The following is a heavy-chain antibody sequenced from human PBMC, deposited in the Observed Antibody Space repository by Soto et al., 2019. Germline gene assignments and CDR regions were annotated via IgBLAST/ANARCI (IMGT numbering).Heavy chain of an antibody. CDR2: ISPNSGGT. J-gene: IGHJ6*02. Sequence: QVQLVQSGAEVKKTGASVKVSCKASGYTFIGYYIHWVRQAPGQGLEWMGWISPNSGGTNYAQTFQAWVPMTKDRSISPAYMELSRLKSDDTAVDSCAGVGGGLANLGYYGMDVWGQGTKVTVSS. V-gene: IGHV1-2*04. CDR1: GYTFIGYY. D-gene: IGHD3-10*01. CDR3: AGVGGGLANLGYYGMDV.